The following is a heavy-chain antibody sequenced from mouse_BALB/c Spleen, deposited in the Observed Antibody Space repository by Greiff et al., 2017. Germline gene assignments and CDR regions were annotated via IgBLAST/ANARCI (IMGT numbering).Heavy chain of an antibody. CDR3: ARVWDRYYFDY. Sequence: EVKVVESGGGLVKPGGSLKLSCAASGFTFSSYAMSWVRQTPEKRLEWVASISSGGSTYYPDSVKGRFTISRDNAKNTLYLQMSSLKSEDTAMYYCARVWDRYYFDYWGQGTTLTVSS. CDR1: GFTFSSYA. D-gene: IGHD3-3*01. J-gene: IGHJ2*01. V-gene: IGHV5-6-5*01. CDR2: ISSGGST.